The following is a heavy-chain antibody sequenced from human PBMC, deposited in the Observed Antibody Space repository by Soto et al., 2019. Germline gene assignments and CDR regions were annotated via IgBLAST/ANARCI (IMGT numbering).Heavy chain of an antibody. J-gene: IGHJ4*02. V-gene: IGHV3-23*01. D-gene: IGHD3-16*01. CDR2: IGGTSGST. CDR3: AKRRGEGYFDF. CDR1: GFTFSGYV. Sequence: GGSLRLSXAASGFTFSGYVMSWVRQAPGKGLEWVSAIGGTSGSTYYADSVKGRFTISRDNSKNTLYLQINSLRAEETAVFYCAKRRGEGYFDFWGRGALVTVSS.